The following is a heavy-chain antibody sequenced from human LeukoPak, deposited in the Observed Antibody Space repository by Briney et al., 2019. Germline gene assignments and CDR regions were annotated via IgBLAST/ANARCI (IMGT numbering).Heavy chain of an antibody. V-gene: IGHV1-2*02. CDR2: INPNSGT. D-gene: IGHD4-17*01. CDR1: GYTFTGYY. J-gene: IGHJ4*02. CDR3: ARGKMNGDDFDY. Sequence: ASVKVSCKASGYTFTGYYLHWVRQALGQGLEWMGWINPNSGTNHAQKFQGRVTMTGDTSISTAYMELSRLRSDATAVYYCARGKMNGDDFDYWGQGTLVTVSS.